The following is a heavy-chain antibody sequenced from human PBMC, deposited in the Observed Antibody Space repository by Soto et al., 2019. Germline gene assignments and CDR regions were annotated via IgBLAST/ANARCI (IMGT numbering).Heavy chain of an antibody. J-gene: IGHJ5*02. CDR1: GYTFTGYF. V-gene: IGHV1-2*02. CDR3: ARGQRFSDWFDP. Sequence: GASVKVSCKASGYTFTGYFMHWVRQAPGQGLEWMGWINPYSGGADYAQSFQGRVTMTRDTSISTVYMELSRLRFDDTAVYYCARGQRFSDWFDPWGQGTLVTVSS. CDR2: INPYSGGA. D-gene: IGHD3-3*01.